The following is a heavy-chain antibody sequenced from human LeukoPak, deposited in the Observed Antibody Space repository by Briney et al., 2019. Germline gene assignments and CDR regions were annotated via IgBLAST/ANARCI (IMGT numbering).Heavy chain of an antibody. Sequence: GGSLRLSCTVSGFTFGDYAMSWFRQAPGKGLVWVSRINSDGINTSYADSVKGRFTISRDNSENTVYLQMNSLRVEDTAVYYCAKDIDWLAFEDWGQGTLVTVSS. J-gene: IGHJ4*02. CDR3: AKDIDWLAFED. D-gene: IGHD6-19*01. V-gene: IGHV3-23*01. CDR2: INSDGINT. CDR1: GFTFGDYA.